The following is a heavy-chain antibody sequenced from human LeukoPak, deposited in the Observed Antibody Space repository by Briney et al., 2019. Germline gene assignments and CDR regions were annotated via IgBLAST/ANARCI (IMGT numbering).Heavy chain of an antibody. J-gene: IGHJ4*02. Sequence: GGPLRLSCAASGFTFSSYSMKWVRQAPGKGLEWVSSISSSGSYIYYADSVKGRFTISRDNAKNSLYLQMNSLRAEDTAVYYCANWYRYYFDYWGQGTLVTVSS. CDR3: ANWYRYYFDY. V-gene: IGHV3-21*04. D-gene: IGHD6-13*01. CDR1: GFTFSSYS. CDR2: ISSSGSYI.